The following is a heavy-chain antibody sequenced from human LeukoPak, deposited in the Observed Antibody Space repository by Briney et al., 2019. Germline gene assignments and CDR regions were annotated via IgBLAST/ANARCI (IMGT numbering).Heavy chain of an antibody. J-gene: IGHJ4*02. V-gene: IGHV1-8*03. Sequence: ASVKVSCKASGYTFTNFDINWVRQATGQGLEWMGWMNPNTGNAGYAQNFQDRVTITWDASISTAYMDLSSLRSEDTAVYYCASIAVAGWGGYFDYWGQGTLVTVSS. CDR1: GYTFTNFD. CDR2: MNPNTGNA. CDR3: ASIAVAGWGGYFDY. D-gene: IGHD6-19*01.